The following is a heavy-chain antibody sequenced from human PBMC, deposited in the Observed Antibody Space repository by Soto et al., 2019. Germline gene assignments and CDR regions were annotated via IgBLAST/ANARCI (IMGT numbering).Heavy chain of an antibody. J-gene: IGHJ6*02. CDR1: GFTFSSYG. CDR3: AKDLLITFGGVIAPYGMDV. V-gene: IGHV3-30*18. Sequence: PVGSLRLSGAASGFTFSSYGMHWVRQAPGKGLEWVAVISYDGSNKYYADSVKGRFTISRDNSKNALYLQMNSLRAEDTAVYYCAKDLLITFGGVIAPYGMDVWGQGTTVTVSS. D-gene: IGHD3-16*02. CDR2: ISYDGSNK.